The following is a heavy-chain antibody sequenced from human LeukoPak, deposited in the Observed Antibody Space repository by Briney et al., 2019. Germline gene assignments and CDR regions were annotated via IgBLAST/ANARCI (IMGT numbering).Heavy chain of an antibody. Sequence: SETLSLTCAVYGGSFSGYYWSWIRQPPGKGLEWIGEINHSGSTNYNPSLKSRVTISVDTSKNQFSLKLSSVTAADTAVYYCATRTTVVTSWGQGTLVAVSS. D-gene: IGHD4-23*01. CDR3: ATRTTVVTS. V-gene: IGHV4-34*01. CDR1: GGSFSGYY. CDR2: INHSGST. J-gene: IGHJ5*02.